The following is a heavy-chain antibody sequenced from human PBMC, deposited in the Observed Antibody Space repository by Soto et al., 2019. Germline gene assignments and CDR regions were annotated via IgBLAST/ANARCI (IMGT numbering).Heavy chain of an antibody. V-gene: IGHV4-59*08. CDR3: ARHKIAAAGTWFDP. Sequence: PSETLSLTCTVSGGSISSYYWSWIRQPPGKGLEWIGYIYYSGSTNYNPSLKSRVTISVDTSKNQFSLKLSSVTAADTAVYYCARHKIAAAGTWFDPWGQGTLVPSPQ. J-gene: IGHJ5*02. D-gene: IGHD6-13*01. CDR1: GGSISSYY. CDR2: IYYSGST.